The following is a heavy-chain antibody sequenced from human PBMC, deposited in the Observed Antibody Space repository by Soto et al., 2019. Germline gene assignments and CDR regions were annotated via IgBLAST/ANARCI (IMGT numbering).Heavy chain of an antibody. CDR1: RYTFNTYW. CDR2: IYPTDLDT. V-gene: IGHV5-51*01. D-gene: IGHD3-16*01. Sequence: GDSLKISCKASRYTFNTYWIGWVRQMPGKGPEWLGIIYPTDLDTVYNPSLQGRVTISVDKSIGTAYLQWSSLRASDTAIYYCARRKFYAPDFDPWGNGTLVTVSS. J-gene: IGHJ5*02. CDR3: ARRKFYAPDFDP.